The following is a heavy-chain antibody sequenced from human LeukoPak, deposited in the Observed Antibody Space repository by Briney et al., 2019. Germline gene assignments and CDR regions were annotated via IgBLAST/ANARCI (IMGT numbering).Heavy chain of an antibody. D-gene: IGHD6-19*01. CDR3: ARDSSVGAENWYSSGWDDAFDI. V-gene: IGHV3-21*01. Sequence: GGSLGLSCAASGFTFSSYSMNWVRQAPGKGLEWVSSISSSSSYIYYADSVKGRFTISRDNAKNSLYLQMNSLRAEDTAVYYCARDSSVGAENWYSSGWDDAFDIWGQGTMVTVSS. CDR1: GFTFSSYS. CDR2: ISSSSSYI. J-gene: IGHJ3*02.